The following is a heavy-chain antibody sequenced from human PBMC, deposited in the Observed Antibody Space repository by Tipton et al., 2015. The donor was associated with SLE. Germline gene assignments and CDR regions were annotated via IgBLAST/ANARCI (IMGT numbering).Heavy chain of an antibody. J-gene: IGHJ4*02. V-gene: IGHV4-59*11. CDR3: ARSAGYGSNWAHFDY. D-gene: IGHD6-13*01. CDR1: GGSISSHY. CDR2: IYYSGST. Sequence: TLSLTCTVSGGSISSHYWSSIRQPPGKGLEWIGYIYYSGSTNYNPSLKSRVTISVDTSKNQFSLKLSSVTAADTAVYYCARSAGYGSNWAHFDYWGQGTLVTVSS.